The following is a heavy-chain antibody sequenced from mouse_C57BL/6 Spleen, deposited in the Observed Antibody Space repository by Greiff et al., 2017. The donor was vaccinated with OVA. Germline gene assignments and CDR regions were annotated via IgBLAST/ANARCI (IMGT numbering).Heavy chain of an antibody. CDR1: GYTFTSYW. J-gene: IGHJ2*01. CDR3: ARNGYGDY. V-gene: IGHV1-69*01. Sequence: VQLQQPGAELVMPGASVKLSCKASGYTFTSYWMHWVKQRPGQGLEWIGEIVPSDSYTNYNQKLKGKSTLTVDKSSSTAYMHHISLTSEDSAVYYCARNGYGDYWGQGTTLTVSS. D-gene: IGHD1-2*01. CDR2: IVPSDSYT.